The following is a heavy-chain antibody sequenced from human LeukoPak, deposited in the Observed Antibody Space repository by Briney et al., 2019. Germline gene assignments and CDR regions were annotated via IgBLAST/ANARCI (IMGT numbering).Heavy chain of an antibody. CDR3: ARDHVLYYDSSGDDY. CDR2: ISSSSSYI. J-gene: IGHJ4*02. D-gene: IGHD3-22*01. CDR1: GFTFSNFW. V-gene: IGHV3-21*01. Sequence: PGESLRLSCTASGFTFSNFWMNWVRQAPGKGLEWVSSISSSSSYIYYADSVKGRFTISRDNAKNSLYLQMNSLRAEDTAVYYCARDHVLYYDSSGDDYWGQGTLVTVSS.